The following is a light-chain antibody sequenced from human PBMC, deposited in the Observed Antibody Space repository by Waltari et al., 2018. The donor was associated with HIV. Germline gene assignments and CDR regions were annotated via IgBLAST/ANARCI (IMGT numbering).Light chain of an antibody. Sequence: QAVVTQEPSLTVSPGGTVTPTCASSTGAVTSGFYPNWFQKKPGQAPRPLIYSTSKKHARTPARFAGSLLGGKAALTLSSVQPEDEADYYCRLYYGGAQVFGGGTKLTVL. J-gene: IGLJ3*02. CDR1: TGAVTSGFY. CDR2: STS. V-gene: IGLV7-43*01. CDR3: RLYYGGAQV.